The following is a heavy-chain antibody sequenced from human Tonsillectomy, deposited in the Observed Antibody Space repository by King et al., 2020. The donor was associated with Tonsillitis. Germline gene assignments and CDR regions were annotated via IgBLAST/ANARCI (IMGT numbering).Heavy chain of an antibody. J-gene: IGHJ6*04. CDR1: GFTFSNAW. CDR2: FKNITDGGTT. CDR3: TTKSRQWLGAPDV. V-gene: IGHV3-15*01. Sequence: VQLVESGGGLVKPGGSLRLSCAASGFTFSNAWVSWVRQAPGKGLEWVGRFKNITDGGTTDYAAPVKGRFTISRDDSKNTLHLQMNSLKTEDTAVYYCTTKSRQWLGAPDVWGKGTTVTVSS. D-gene: IGHD6-19*01.